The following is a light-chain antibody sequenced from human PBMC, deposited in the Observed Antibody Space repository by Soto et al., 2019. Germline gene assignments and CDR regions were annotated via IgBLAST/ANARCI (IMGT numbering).Light chain of an antibody. J-gene: IGKJ1*01. Sequence: DIPMTQSPSSLSASVGDRVTITCRASQSISSYLNWYQQKPGKAPKLLIYAASSLQSGVPSRFSGSGSGTDFTLTISSLQPEDFAFYYCQQSYSTPRTFGQGTKVEIK. CDR3: QQSYSTPRT. V-gene: IGKV1-39*01. CDR2: AAS. CDR1: QSISSY.